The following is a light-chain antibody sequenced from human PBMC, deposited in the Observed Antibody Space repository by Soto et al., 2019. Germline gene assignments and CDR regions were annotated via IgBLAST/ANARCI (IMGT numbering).Light chain of an antibody. CDR2: DGS. J-gene: IGLJ1*01. V-gene: IGLV2-23*01. Sequence: QSVLTQPASVSGSPGQSITISCTGTSSDVGSYNLVSWYQQHPGKAPRLMIYDGSKRPSGVSNRFSGSKSGNTASLTISGLQAEDEADYYCCSYAGSSSDVFGTGTKLTVL. CDR1: SSDVGSYNL. CDR3: CSYAGSSSDV.